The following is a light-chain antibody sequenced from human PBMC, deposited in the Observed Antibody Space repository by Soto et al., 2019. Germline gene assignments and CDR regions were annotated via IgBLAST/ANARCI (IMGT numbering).Light chain of an antibody. CDR1: SSDIGSFNL. J-gene: IGLJ2*01. V-gene: IGLV2-23*02. CDR2: EVT. CDR3: CSYAASITVL. Sequence: QSVLTQLASVSGSPGQSITISCTGTSSDIGSFNLVSWYQQHPGKAPKLIISEVTKRPSVVSNRFSGSKSANTASLTISGLLAEDEADYYCCSYAASITVLFGGGTKLTVL.